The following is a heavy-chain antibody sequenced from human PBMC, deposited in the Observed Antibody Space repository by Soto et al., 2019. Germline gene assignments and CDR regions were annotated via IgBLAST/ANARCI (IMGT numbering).Heavy chain of an antibody. CDR2: IYYSGST. V-gene: IGHV4-30-4*01. J-gene: IGHJ4*02. CDR1: GGSISSGVYY. CDR3: ARVPSRGYSGYDLNYFDY. D-gene: IGHD5-12*01. Sequence: PSETLSLTCTVSGGSISSGVYYWSWIRQPPGKGLEWIGYIYYSGSTYYNPSLKSRVTISVDTSKNQFSLKLSSVTAADTAVYYCARVPSRGYSGYDLNYFDYWGQGTLVTVSS.